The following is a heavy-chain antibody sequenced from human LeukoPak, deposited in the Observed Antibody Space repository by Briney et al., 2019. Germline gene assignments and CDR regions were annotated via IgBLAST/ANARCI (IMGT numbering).Heavy chain of an antibody. D-gene: IGHD6-13*01. J-gene: IGHJ4*02. Sequence: GASVKVSCKASGGTFSSYAISWVRQAPGQGLEWMGGIIPIFGTANYAQKFQGRVTMTEDTSTDTAYMELSSLRSEDTAVYYCATIFSPPEYSSSHLRYWGQGTLVTVSS. V-gene: IGHV1-69*06. CDR2: IIPIFGTA. CDR1: GGTFSSYA. CDR3: ATIFSPPEYSSSHLRY.